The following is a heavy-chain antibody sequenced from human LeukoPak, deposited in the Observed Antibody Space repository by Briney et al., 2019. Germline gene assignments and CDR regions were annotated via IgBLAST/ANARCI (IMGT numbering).Heavy chain of an antibody. CDR3: ARRAGAYSHPYDY. CDR1: GFTFSSYE. CDR2: ISSSGSTI. Sequence: QPGGSLRLSCAASGFTFSSYEMNWVRQGPGKGQEWVSYISSSGSTIYYADSVKGRFTISRDNSKNTLYLQMNSLRAEDTAVYYCARRAGAYSHPYDYWGQGTLVTVSS. V-gene: IGHV3-48*03. J-gene: IGHJ4*02. D-gene: IGHD4/OR15-4a*01.